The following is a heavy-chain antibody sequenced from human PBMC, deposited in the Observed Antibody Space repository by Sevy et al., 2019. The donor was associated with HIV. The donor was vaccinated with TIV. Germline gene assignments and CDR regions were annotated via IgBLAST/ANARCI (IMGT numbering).Heavy chain of an antibody. CDR2: ISYDGSNK. CDR1: GFTFSSYA. Sequence: GESLKISCAASGFTFSSYAMHWVRQAPGKGLEWVAVISYDGSNKYYADSVKGRFTISRDNSKNTLYLQMNSLRAEDTAAYYCAREPARAQSYYFDYWGQGTLVTVSS. CDR3: AREPARAQSYYFDY. V-gene: IGHV3-30-3*01. D-gene: IGHD4-4*01. J-gene: IGHJ4*02.